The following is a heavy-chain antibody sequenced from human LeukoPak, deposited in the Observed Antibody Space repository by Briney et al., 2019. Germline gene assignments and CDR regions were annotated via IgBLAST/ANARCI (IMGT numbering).Heavy chain of an antibody. Sequence: SVKVSCKASGYTFTGYYMHWVRQAPGQGLEWMGRIIPILGIANYAQKFQGRVTITADKSTSTAYMELSSLRSGDTAVYYCAVPLYGSGSYRFDYWGQGTLVTVSS. CDR3: AVPLYGSGSYRFDY. V-gene: IGHV1-69*02. D-gene: IGHD3-10*01. CDR2: IIPILGIA. J-gene: IGHJ4*02. CDR1: GYTFTGYY.